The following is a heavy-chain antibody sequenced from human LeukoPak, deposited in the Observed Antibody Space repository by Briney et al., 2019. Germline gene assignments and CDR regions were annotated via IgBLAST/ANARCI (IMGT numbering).Heavy chain of an antibody. J-gene: IGHJ4*02. Sequence: GGSLRLSCAASGFTFSSYGMHWVRQAPVKGLEWVAVISYDGSNKYYADSVKGRFTISRDNSKNTLYLQMNSLRAEDTAVYYCAKDGHYYDSSGYYDRDYWGQGTLVTVSS. CDR2: ISYDGSNK. V-gene: IGHV3-30*18. CDR3: AKDGHYYDSSGYYDRDY. CDR1: GFTFSSYG. D-gene: IGHD3-22*01.